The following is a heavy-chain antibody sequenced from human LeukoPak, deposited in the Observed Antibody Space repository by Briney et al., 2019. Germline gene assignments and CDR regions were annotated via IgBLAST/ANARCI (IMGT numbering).Heavy chain of an antibody. V-gene: IGHV4-59*01. CDR3: ARSITMVRGVIVPYYYYGMDV. CDR1: GGSISSYY. D-gene: IGHD3-10*01. Sequence: SETLSLTCTVSGGSISSYYWSWIRQPPGKGLEWIGYIYYSGSTNYNPSPKSRVTISVDTSKNQFSLKLSSVTAADTAVYYCARSITMVRGVIVPYYYYGMDVWGQGTTVTVSS. J-gene: IGHJ6*02. CDR2: IYYSGST.